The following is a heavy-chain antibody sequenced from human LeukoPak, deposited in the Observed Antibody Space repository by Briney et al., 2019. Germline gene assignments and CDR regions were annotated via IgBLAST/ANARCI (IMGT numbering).Heavy chain of an antibody. CDR2: ISGSGGST. Sequence: QAGGSLRLSCAASGFTFSSYAMSWVRQAPGKGLEWVSAISGSGGSTYYADSVKGRFTISRDNSKNTLYLQMNSLRAEDTAVYYCAKAPIRYFDWSILGGAFDIWGQGTMVTVSS. J-gene: IGHJ3*02. CDR1: GFTFSSYA. V-gene: IGHV3-23*01. CDR3: AKAPIRYFDWSILGGAFDI. D-gene: IGHD3-9*01.